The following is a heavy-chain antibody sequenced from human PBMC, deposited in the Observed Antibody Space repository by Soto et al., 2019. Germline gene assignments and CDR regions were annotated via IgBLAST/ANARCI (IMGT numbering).Heavy chain of an antibody. V-gene: IGHV4-4*02. CDR3: ARTSYYDSTGYYNMDV. CDR2: IHHGGST. J-gene: IGHJ6*02. Sequence: QVQLQESGPGLVQPSGTLSLTCAVSGGSISSGNWWAWVRQSPGKGLQWIGEIHHGGSTNYNPSLKSRVTISVDKSKNQFSLKLTSVTAADTADYYCARTSYYDSTGYYNMDVWGQGTTVTISS. D-gene: IGHD3-22*01. CDR1: GGSISSGNW.